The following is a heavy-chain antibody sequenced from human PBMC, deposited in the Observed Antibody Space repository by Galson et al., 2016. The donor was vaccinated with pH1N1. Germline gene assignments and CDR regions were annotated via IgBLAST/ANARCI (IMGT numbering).Heavy chain of an antibody. V-gene: IGHV4-39*01. CDR2: IHHSETT. D-gene: IGHD2/OR15-2a*01. CDR1: GASSIGNNFY. Sequence: ETLSLTCTVSGASSIGNNFYGGWIRQTPGKGLEWIGNIHHSETTYYNPSLKSRVTISVDTSKNHFSLKLNYVTAADTAVYYCARHAIVIDLSTYNWFDPWGQGNLVTVSS. CDR3: ARHAIVIDLSTYNWFDP. J-gene: IGHJ5*02.